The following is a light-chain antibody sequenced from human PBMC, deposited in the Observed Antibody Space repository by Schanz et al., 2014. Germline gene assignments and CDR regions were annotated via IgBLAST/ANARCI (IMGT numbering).Light chain of an antibody. V-gene: IGLV2-14*01. J-gene: IGLJ3*02. CDR3: SSYTSSSTWV. Sequence: QSVLTQPPSASGSPGQSVTISCTGTGSDVGGYNYVSWYQQHPGKAPKLMIYDVSNRPSGVSNRFSGSKSGNTASLTISGLQAEDEADYYCSSYTSSSTWVFGGGTKLTVL. CDR1: GSDVGGYNY. CDR2: DVS.